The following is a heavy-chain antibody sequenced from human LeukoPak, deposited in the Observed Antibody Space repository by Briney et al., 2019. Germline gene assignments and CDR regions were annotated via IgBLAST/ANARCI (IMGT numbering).Heavy chain of an antibody. Sequence: PSETLSLTCTVSGGSISSYYWSWIRQPPGKGLEWIGYIYYSGSTNYNPSLKSRVTISVDTSKNQFSLKLSSVTAADTAVYYCARSYSSSWYWGQGTLVTVSS. J-gene: IGHJ4*02. V-gene: IGHV4-59*01. CDR2: IYYSGST. CDR1: GGSISSYY. D-gene: IGHD6-13*01. CDR3: ARSYSSSWY.